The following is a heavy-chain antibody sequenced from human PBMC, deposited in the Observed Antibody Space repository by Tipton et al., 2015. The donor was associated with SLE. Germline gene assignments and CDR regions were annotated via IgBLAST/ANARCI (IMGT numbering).Heavy chain of an antibody. CDR3: VKDYGFVSGGFYDSMDV. CDR1: GFTFSSYS. D-gene: IGHD1-26*01. V-gene: IGHV3-23*03. Sequence: GSLRLSCEASGFTFSSYSMTWVRQAPGKGLEWVSVIYSGGPTYYADSVKGRFTISRDNSKNTLYLQMNSLKAEDTAVYYCVKDYGFVSGGFYDSMDVWGQGTTVTVSS. CDR2: IYSGGPT. J-gene: IGHJ6*02.